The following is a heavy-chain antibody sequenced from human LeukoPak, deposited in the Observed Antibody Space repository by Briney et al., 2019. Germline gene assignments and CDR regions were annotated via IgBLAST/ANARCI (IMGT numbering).Heavy chain of an antibody. V-gene: IGHV3-53*01. CDR1: GFTVSSSY. CDR3: ARHGLLRYVDD. Sequence: GGSLRLSCAASGFTVSSSYVTWVRQAPGKGLEWVAVIHKDGQTYYSDSVRGRFTISRDSSKNTLYLEMTSLRAEDTAVYYCARHGLLRYVDDWGQGSLVTLSS. CDR2: IHKDGQT. D-gene: IGHD3-9*01. J-gene: IGHJ4*02.